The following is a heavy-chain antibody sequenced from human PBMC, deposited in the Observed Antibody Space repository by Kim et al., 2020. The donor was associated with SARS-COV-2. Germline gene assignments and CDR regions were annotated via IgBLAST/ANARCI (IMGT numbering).Heavy chain of an antibody. J-gene: IGHJ5*02. Sequence: GGSLRLSCAASGFTFSSYGMHWVRQAPGKGLEWVAVISYDGSNKYYADSVKGRFTISRDNSKNTLYLQMNSLRAEDTAVYYCAKRAIKYCSSTSCYLEDWFDPWGQGTLVRLL. CDR2: ISYDGSNK. CDR3: AKRAIKYCSSTSCYLEDWFDP. CDR1: GFTFSSYG. V-gene: IGHV3-30*18. D-gene: IGHD2-2*01.